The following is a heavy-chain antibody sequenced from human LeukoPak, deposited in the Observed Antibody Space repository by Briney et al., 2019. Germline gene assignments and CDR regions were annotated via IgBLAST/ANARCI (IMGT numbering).Heavy chain of an antibody. D-gene: IGHD4-23*01. CDR2: ISYDGNNK. CDR1: GFTFSSYG. J-gene: IGHJ3*02. CDR3: AKDADSGYGGNSDVFDI. Sequence: PGRSLRLSCAASGFTSGFTFSSYGMHWVRQAPGKGLEWVAVISYDGNNKYYAGSVKGRFTISRDNSENTLYLQMNSLRVEDTAVYYCAKDADSGYGGNSDVFDIWGQGTMVTVSS. V-gene: IGHV3-30*18.